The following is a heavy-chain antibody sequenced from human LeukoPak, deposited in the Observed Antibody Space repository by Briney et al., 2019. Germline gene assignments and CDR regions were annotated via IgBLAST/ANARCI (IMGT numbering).Heavy chain of an antibody. D-gene: IGHD2-15*01. CDR1: GGSFSGYY. CDR2: INHSGST. J-gene: IGHJ4*02. Sequence: SETLSLTCAVYGGSFSGYYWSWIRQPPGKGLEWIGEINHSGSTNYNPSLKSRVTISVDTFKNQFSLKLSSVTAADTAVYYCARVPYCSGGSCYSPTDYYFDYWGQGTLVTVSS. CDR3: ARVPYCSGGSCYSPTDYYFDY. V-gene: IGHV4-34*01.